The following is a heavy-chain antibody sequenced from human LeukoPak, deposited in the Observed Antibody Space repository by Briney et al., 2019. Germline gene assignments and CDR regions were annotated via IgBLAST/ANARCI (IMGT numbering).Heavy chain of an antibody. Sequence: GGSLRLSCAASGFTFSSYGMHWVRQAPGKGLEWVAVISYDGSNKYYADSVKGRFTISRDNSKNTLYLQMNSLRAEDTAVYYCASESGSSACYWGQGTLVTVSS. CDR1: GFTFSSYG. J-gene: IGHJ4*02. D-gene: IGHD1-1*01. CDR2: ISYDGSNK. V-gene: IGHV3-30*03. CDR3: ASESGSSACY.